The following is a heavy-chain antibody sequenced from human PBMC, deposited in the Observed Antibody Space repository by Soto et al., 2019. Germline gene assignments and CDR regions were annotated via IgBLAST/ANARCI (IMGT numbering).Heavy chain of an antibody. J-gene: IGHJ5*02. D-gene: IGHD6-6*01. CDR1: GFSFTGYY. Sequence: ASVKVSCKASGFSFTGYYIHWLRQAPGQGLEWMGWINAHSGGTEYAQKVQGRVTLTRDTSIATAYLTLTSLTSDDTALYYCAKDLTRQLAYWLDPWGQGTQVTVFS. V-gene: IGHV1-2*02. CDR2: INAHSGGT. CDR3: AKDLTRQLAYWLDP.